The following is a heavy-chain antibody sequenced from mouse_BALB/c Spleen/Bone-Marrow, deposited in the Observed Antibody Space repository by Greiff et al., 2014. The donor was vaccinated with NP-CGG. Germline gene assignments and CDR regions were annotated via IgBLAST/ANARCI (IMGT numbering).Heavy chain of an antibody. V-gene: IGHV1S81*02. Sequence: VQLQQSGAELVKPGASVKPSCKASGYTFTSYWMHWVKQRPGQGLEWIGEINPSNGRTNYNEKFKSKATLTVDKSSSTAYMQLSSLTSEDSAVYYCARSYYRYDVIVYWGQGTLVTVSA. J-gene: IGHJ3*01. CDR2: INPSNGRT. D-gene: IGHD2-14*01. CDR1: GYTFTSYW. CDR3: ARSYYRYDVIVY.